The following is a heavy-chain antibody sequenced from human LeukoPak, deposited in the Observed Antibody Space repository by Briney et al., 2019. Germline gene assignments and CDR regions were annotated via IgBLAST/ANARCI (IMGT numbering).Heavy chain of an antibody. CDR3: ARQGRFLEWLLFGYFDY. J-gene: IGHJ4*02. CDR2: IYYSENS. V-gene: IGHV4-39*01. D-gene: IGHD3-3*01. Sequence: PSETLSLTCTVSGGSISSSSYYWGWIRQPPGMGREWIGSIYYSENSYYNPSIKSRVTISVDTSKNQFSLNLSSVTAADTAVYYCARQGRFLEWLLFGYFDYWGQGTLVTVSS. CDR1: GGSISSSSYY.